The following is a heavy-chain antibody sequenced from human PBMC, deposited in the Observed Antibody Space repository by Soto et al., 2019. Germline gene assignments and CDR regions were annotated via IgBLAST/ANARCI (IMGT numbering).Heavy chain of an antibody. CDR1: GYSFTDYH. Sequence: ASVKVSCKASGYSFTDYHIHWVRQAPGQGLEWLGRINPKSGGTSTAQKFQGWVTMTTDTSISTASMELTRLTSDDTAIYYCARGDSTDCSNAPCSSFYNHDMDVWGQGTTVTVSS. D-gene: IGHD2-8*01. CDR3: ARGDSTDCSNAPCSSFYNHDMDV. V-gene: IGHV1-2*04. CDR2: INPKSGGT. J-gene: IGHJ6*02.